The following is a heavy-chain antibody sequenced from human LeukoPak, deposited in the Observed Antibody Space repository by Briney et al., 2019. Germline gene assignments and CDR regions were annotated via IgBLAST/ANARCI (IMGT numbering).Heavy chain of an antibody. V-gene: IGHV3-30*03. D-gene: IGHD3-22*01. CDR3: ARGSRYYDSSGDDY. Sequence: GGSLRLSCAASGFTFSSYGMHWVRQAPGKGLEWVAVISYDGSNKYYADSVKGRFTISRDNSKNTLYLQMNSLRAEDTAVYYCARGSRYYDSSGDDYWGQGTLVTVSS. CDR2: ISYDGSNK. J-gene: IGHJ4*02. CDR1: GFTFSSYG.